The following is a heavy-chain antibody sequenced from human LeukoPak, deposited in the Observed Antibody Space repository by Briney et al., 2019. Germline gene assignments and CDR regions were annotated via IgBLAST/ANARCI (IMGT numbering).Heavy chain of an antibody. CDR2: INTDGSST. V-gene: IGHV3-74*01. J-gene: IGHJ4*02. CDR1: GFTFSTYW. CDR3: AGGTSGNYYCDS. Sequence: PGGSLRLSCAASGFTFSTYWMHWVRQGPGKGLVWVSRINTDGSSTTYADSVKGRFTISRDNAKNTVDLQMNSLRAEDTAVYYCAGGTSGNYYCDSWGQGTLVTVSS. D-gene: IGHD3-10*01.